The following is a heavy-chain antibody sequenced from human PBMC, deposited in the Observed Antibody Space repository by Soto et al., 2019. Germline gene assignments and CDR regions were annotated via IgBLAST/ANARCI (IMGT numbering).Heavy chain of an antibody. D-gene: IGHD6-19*01. V-gene: IGHV4-59*01. CDR3: ARFYVYCVWCYFDY. CDR2: IYYSGST. J-gene: IGHJ4*02. Sequence: SETLSLTCTVSGGSISSYYWSWIRKPQGKGLEWIGYIYYSGSTNYNPSLKSRLTISVDTSKNQFSLKLSSVTAADTAVYYCARFYVYCVWCYFDYWGQGTLVTVSS. CDR1: GGSISSYY.